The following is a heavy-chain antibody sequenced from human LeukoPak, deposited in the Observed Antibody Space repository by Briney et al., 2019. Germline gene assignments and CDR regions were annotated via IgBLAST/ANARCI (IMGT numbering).Heavy chain of an antibody. Sequence: PSETLSLTCAVYGGSFSGYYWSWIRQPPGRGLEWIGEINHSGSTNYNPSLKSRVTITVDTSKNQFSLNLSSVTAADTAVYYCARENYDSSGHFDYWGQGTLVTVSS. CDR2: INHSGST. CDR3: ARENYDSSGHFDY. CDR1: GGSFSGYY. J-gene: IGHJ4*02. D-gene: IGHD3-22*01. V-gene: IGHV4-34*01.